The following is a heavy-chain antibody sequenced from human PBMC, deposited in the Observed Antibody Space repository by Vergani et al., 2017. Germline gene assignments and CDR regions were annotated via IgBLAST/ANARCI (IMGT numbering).Heavy chain of an antibody. J-gene: IGHJ4*02. CDR1: GGSITSRSYY. CDR3: ASGWDFGDSR. D-gene: IGHD4-17*01. Sequence: QLQLQESGPGLVKPSETPSLTCTVSGGSITSRSYYWGWIRQPPGKGLEWIGSVYYSGSTYYNPSLKSRLTISVDTSKNQFSLKLSSVTAPDTAVYYCASGWDFGDSRWGQGTLVTVSS. V-gene: IGHV4-39*01. CDR2: VYYSGST.